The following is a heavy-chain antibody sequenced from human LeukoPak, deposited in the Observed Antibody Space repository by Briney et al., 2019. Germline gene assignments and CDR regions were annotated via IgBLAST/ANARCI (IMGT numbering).Heavy chain of an antibody. V-gene: IGHV4-61*02. D-gene: IGHD3-16*01. J-gene: IGHJ6*03. CDR1: GGSISSGSYH. CDR2: IYPSGST. Sequence: SQTLSLTCTVSGGSISSGSYHWSWIRQPAGKGLEWIGRIYPSGSTNYDPSLKSRVTISVDMSKNQFSLKLTSVTAADTAVYYCARETSQKGAHYMDVWGKGTTITISS. CDR3: ARETSQKGAHYMDV.